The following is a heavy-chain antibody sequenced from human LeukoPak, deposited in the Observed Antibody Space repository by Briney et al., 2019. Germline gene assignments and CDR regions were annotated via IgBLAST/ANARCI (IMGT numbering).Heavy chain of an antibody. J-gene: IGHJ3*01. V-gene: IGHV3-30*04. D-gene: IGHD3-10*01. CDR2: TSPDEGLK. CDR1: GFTFANYV. Sequence: AGGSLRLSCAASGFTFANYVTHWVRQAPGKGLEWVAVTSPDEGLKFYGDSVKGRFTISRDNAKNSLYLQLNSLRAEDTALYYCARDTHYYGSGSPAFDLWGRGTMVTVSS. CDR3: ARDTHYYGSGSPAFDL.